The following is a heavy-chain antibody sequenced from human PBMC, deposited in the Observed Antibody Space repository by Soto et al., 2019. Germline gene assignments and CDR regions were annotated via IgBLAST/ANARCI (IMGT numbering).Heavy chain of an antibody. Sequence: GGSLRLSCSASGVSVGTFVMTWFRQAPGGGLEWVASITDSGYTASYAETVEGRFTVSRDNSKNKLHLQMNDLRAEDTATYYCAKNGQWLATPPEAWGQGTLVTVSS. CDR2: ITDSGYTA. J-gene: IGHJ4*02. CDR1: GVSVGTFV. V-gene: IGHV3-23*01. CDR3: AKNGQWLATPPEA. D-gene: IGHD6-19*01.